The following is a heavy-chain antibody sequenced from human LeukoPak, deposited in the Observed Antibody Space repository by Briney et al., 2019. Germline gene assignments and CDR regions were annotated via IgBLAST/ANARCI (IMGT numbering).Heavy chain of an antibody. V-gene: IGHV4-34*01. Sequence: PSETLSLTCAVYGGSFSGYYWSWIRQPPGKGLEWIGEINHSGSTNYNPSLKSRVTISVDTSKTQFSLKLSSVTAADTAVYYCARADYYDSSGYYDWGQGTLVTVSS. J-gene: IGHJ4*02. CDR1: GGSFSGYY. D-gene: IGHD3-22*01. CDR3: ARADYYDSSGYYD. CDR2: INHSGST.